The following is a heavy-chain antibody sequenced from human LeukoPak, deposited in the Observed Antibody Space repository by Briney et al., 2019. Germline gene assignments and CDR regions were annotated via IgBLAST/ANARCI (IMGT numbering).Heavy chain of an antibody. CDR2: IYYSGST. V-gene: IGHV4-59*01. CDR1: GGSISSYY. CDR3: ARDIGSGSSKFDP. J-gene: IGHJ5*02. D-gene: IGHD3-10*01. Sequence: PSETLSLTCTVSGGSISSYYWSWIRQPPGKGLEWIGYIYYSGSTNYNPSLKSRVTISVDTSKNQFSLKLSSVTAADTAVYYCARDIGSGSSKFDPWGQGTLVTVSS.